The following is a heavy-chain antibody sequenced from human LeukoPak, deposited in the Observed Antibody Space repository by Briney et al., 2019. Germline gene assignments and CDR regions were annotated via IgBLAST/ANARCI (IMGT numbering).Heavy chain of an antibody. V-gene: IGHV3-48*01. CDR3: ARYGSGSYLNDPFDH. D-gene: IGHD3-10*01. CDR2: ITKDSDII. Sequence: PGGSLRLSCEASGFFFGGHAMNWLRQAPGKGLEWISFITKDSDIIHYAESVEGRFTVSRDNAKNSLYLQMNSLRVEDTAVYYCARYGSGSYLNDPFDHWGQGSVVTVSS. J-gene: IGHJ4*02. CDR1: GFFFGGHA.